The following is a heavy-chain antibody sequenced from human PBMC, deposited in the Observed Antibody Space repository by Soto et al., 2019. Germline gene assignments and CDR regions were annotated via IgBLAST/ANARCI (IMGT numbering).Heavy chain of an antibody. Sequence: GGSLRLSCATSGFPFYVYDMTWVRQAPGKGLEWVSSITSNGNFLYYADAVRGRFTISRDNPKTSLSLEMNNLRAEDTAVYYCPRSDCGDAPGYWGQGTLVTVSS. J-gene: IGHJ4*02. CDR2: ITSNGNFL. D-gene: IGHD2-21*02. CDR1: GFPFYVYD. CDR3: PRSDCGDAPGY. V-gene: IGHV3-21*01.